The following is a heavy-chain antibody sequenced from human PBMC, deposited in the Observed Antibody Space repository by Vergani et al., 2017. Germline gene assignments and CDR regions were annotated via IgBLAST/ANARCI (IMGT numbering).Heavy chain of an antibody. CDR2: IIPIFGTA. CDR3: AISRGRDILTGYDRRYYYGMDV. CDR1: GGTFSSYA. D-gene: IGHD3-9*01. Sequence: QVQLVQSGAEVKKPGSSVKVSCKASGGTFSSYAISWVRQAPGQGLEWMGRIIPIFGTANYAQKFQGRVTITADESTSTAYMELSSLRSEDTAVYYCAISRGRDILTGYDRRYYYGMDVWGQGTTVTVSS. V-gene: IGHV1-69*13. J-gene: IGHJ6*02.